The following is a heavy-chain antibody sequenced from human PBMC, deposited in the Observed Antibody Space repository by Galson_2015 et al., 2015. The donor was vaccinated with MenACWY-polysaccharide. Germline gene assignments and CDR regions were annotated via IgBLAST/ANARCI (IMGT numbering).Heavy chain of an antibody. J-gene: IGHJ4*02. CDR2: IGSADDT. D-gene: IGHD4-17*01. V-gene: IGHV3-13*01. Sequence: SLRLSCAVSGFRVRSHDMFWVRHRPGLGLEWVSGIGSADDTYYRGSVRGRFTISRDAANNSLDLQVYNVRAGDTAVYYCARGMGTDTYGLAFDYWGQGIQVTVSS. CDR3: ARGMGTDTYGLAFDY. CDR1: GFRVRSHD.